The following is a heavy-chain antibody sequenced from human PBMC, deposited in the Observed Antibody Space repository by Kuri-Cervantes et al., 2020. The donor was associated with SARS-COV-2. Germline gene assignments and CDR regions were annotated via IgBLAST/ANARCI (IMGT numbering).Heavy chain of an antibody. CDR2: IIPIFGTA. CDR1: GGTYSSYA. J-gene: IGHJ3*02. Sequence: SVKVSCKASGGTYSSYAISWVRQAPGQGLEWMGGIIPIFGTANYAQKFQGRVTITTDESTSTAYMELSSLRSEDTAVYYCARGVGSSWCVDDAFDIWCQGTMVTVSS. D-gene: IGHD6-13*01. CDR3: ARGVGSSWCVDDAFDI. V-gene: IGHV1-69*05.